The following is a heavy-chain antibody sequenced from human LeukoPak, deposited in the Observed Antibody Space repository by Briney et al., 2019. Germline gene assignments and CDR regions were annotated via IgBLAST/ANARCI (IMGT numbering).Heavy chain of an antibody. Sequence: PGGSLRLSCAASGFIFSYHFMDWVRQAPGKGLEWVANIKEDGGEKYYVDSVKGRFTISRDNAKNSLYLQMNTLRAEDTAVYYCARAPGYYYGMDVWGQGTTVTVSS. J-gene: IGHJ6*02. CDR1: GFIFSYHF. CDR2: IKEDGGEK. V-gene: IGHV3-7*01. CDR3: ARAPGYYYGMDV.